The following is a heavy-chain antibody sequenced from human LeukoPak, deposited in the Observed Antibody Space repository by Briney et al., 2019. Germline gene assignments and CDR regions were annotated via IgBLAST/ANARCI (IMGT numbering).Heavy chain of an antibody. CDR3: ARENLAAAADY. CDR1: EFTFSAYW. CDR2: IRGDGSMT. V-gene: IGHV3-74*01. Sequence: GGSLRLSCAASEFTFSAYWMHWVRQAPGKGLVWVSRIRGDGSMTNYADSVKGRFTISRDNAKNTLYLQMNSLRLEDTAVYYCARENLAAAADYWGQGTVVAVSS. J-gene: IGHJ4*02. D-gene: IGHD6-25*01.